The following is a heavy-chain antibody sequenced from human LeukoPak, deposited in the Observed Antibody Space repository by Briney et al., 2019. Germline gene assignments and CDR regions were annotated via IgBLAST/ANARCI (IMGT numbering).Heavy chain of an antibody. J-gene: IGHJ3*02. V-gene: IGHV4-30-2*01. CDR3: ARGRYSSSWWGAFDI. Sequence: RPSETLSLTCTVSGGSISSGGYYWSWIRQPPGKGLEWIGYIYHSGSTYYNPSLKSRVTISVDRSKNQFSLKLGSVTAADTAVYYCARGRYSSSWWGAFDIWGQGTMVIVSS. CDR2: IYHSGST. D-gene: IGHD6-13*01. CDR1: GGSISSGGYY.